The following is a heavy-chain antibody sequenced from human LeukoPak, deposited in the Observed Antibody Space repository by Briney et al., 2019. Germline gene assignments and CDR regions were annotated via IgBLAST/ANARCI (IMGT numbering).Heavy chain of an antibody. Sequence: GGSLRLSCAASGYTFSSYDMHWVRQAPGKGLEWVSYISSSSSTIYYADSVKGRFTISRDNAKNSLYLQMNSLRAEDTAVYYCARAPRIQLWSPDYYYMDVWGKGTTVTVSS. CDR3: ARAPRIQLWSPDYYYMDV. CDR1: GYTFSSYD. D-gene: IGHD5-18*01. CDR2: ISSSSSTI. V-gene: IGHV3-48*01. J-gene: IGHJ6*03.